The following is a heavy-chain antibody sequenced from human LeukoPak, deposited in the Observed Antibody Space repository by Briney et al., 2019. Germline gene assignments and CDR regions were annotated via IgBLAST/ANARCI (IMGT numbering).Heavy chain of an antibody. J-gene: IGHJ4*02. V-gene: IGHV3-23*01. CDR1: GFTFSSYA. CDR3: AKGCGADWYPSDY. CDR2: ISGSGSNT. D-gene: IGHD2-21*02. Sequence: GGSLRLSCAASGFTFSSYAMSWVRQAPGKGLEWVSTISGSGSNTYYADSVKGRFTISKDNSKSTLYLRMNSLRADDTAVYYCAKGCGADWYPSDYWGQGTLVTVSS.